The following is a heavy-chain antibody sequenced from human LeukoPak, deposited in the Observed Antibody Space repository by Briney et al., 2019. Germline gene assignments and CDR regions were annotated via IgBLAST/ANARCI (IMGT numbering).Heavy chain of an antibody. CDR2: IYYSGST. CDR3: ARGWEYYYDSSGYYSVDAFDI. Sequence: PSETLSLTCTVSGGSISSYYWSWIRQPPGKGLEWIGYIYYSGSTNYNPSLKSRVTISVDTSKNQFSLKLSSVTAADTAVYYCARGWEYYYDSSGYYSVDAFDIWGQGTMVTVSS. V-gene: IGHV4-59*01. J-gene: IGHJ3*02. CDR1: GGSISSYY. D-gene: IGHD3-22*01.